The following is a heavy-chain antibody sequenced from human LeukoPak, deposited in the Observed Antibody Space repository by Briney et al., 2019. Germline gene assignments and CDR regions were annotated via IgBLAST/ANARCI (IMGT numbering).Heavy chain of an antibody. Sequence: SETLSLTCAVYGGSFSGYYWSWIRQPPGKGLEWIGEINHSGSTNYNPSLKSRVTISVDTSKNQFSLKLSSVTAADTAVYYCARGGRSSWYYKWFDPWGQGTLVTVSS. V-gene: IGHV4-34*01. CDR2: INHSGST. CDR3: ARGGRSSWYYKWFDP. J-gene: IGHJ5*02. CDR1: GGSFSGYY. D-gene: IGHD6-13*01.